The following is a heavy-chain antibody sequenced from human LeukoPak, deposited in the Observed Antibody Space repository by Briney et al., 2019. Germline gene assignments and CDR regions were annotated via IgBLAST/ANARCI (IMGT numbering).Heavy chain of an antibody. CDR3: ARTADYTHLSD. CDR1: GGSISSGSYY. J-gene: IGHJ4*02. Sequence: SETLSLTCTVSGGSISSGSYYWSWIRQPAGKGLEWIGRIYTSGSTNHNPSLKSRVTISVGTSKNQFSLKLSSVTAADTAVYYCARTADYTHLSDWGQGTLVTVSS. CDR2: IYTSGST. V-gene: IGHV4-61*02. D-gene: IGHD4-11*01.